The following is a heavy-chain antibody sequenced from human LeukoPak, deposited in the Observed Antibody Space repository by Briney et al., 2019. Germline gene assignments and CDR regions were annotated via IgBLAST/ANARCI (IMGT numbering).Heavy chain of an antibody. J-gene: IGHJ4*02. Sequence: GGSLRLSCAASGFTFSIYAMSWDRQAPGKGLQWVSSITSSGHGTDYADSVKGRFTISRDYSENMLYLQMDRLRVEDTAVYFFAKDRPNYYGSNGHYYRRDGDYWGQGTLVTVSS. CDR1: GFTFSIYA. V-gene: IGHV3-23*01. D-gene: IGHD3-22*01. CDR2: ITSSGHGT. CDR3: AKDRPNYYGSNGHYYRRDGDY.